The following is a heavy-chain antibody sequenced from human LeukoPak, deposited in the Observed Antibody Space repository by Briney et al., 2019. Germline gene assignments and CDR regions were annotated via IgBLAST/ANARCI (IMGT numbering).Heavy chain of an antibody. CDR2: IYTSGST. D-gene: IGHD2/OR15-2a*01. J-gene: IGHJ4*02. CDR1: GDSISSDTYY. Sequence: SETLSLTCSVSGDSISSDTYYWSWIRQPAGKGLEWIGRIYTSGSTNYKSSLKSRVTMSVDTSKNQFSLKLNSVTAADTAVYYCARDRFYGPYYFDYWGQGTLVTVSS. CDR3: ARDRFYGPYYFDY. V-gene: IGHV4-61*02.